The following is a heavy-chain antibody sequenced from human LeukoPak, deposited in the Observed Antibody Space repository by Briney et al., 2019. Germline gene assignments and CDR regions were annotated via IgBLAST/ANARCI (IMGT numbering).Heavy chain of an antibody. CDR2: ISYSGTT. V-gene: IGHV4-59*01. Sequence: SETLSLTCTVSGGSISSYYWSWMRQPPGKGLEWIGYISYSGTTNYNPSLQSRVTISVDTSKNQFSLKLSSVTAADTAVYYCARVRGYCSSTSCYTLFDYWGQGTLVTVSS. CDR3: ARVRGYCSSTSCYTLFDY. J-gene: IGHJ4*02. CDR1: GGSISSYY. D-gene: IGHD2-2*02.